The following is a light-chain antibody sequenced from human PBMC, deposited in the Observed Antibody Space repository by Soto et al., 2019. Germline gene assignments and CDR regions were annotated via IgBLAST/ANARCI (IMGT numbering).Light chain of an antibody. CDR1: QSISGN. Sequence: EIVMTQSPATLSVSPGESATLSCRASQSISGNVAWYQQKPGLAPRLLIYDTSTRATGVPTRFSGSRSGAEFTLTINSLQSEDFAVYYCQPYNNWPLTIGGGTKV. J-gene: IGKJ4*01. V-gene: IGKV3-15*01. CDR2: DTS. CDR3: QPYNNWPLT.